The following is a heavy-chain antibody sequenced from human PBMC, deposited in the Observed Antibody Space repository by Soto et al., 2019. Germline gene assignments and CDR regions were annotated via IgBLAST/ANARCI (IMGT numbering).Heavy chain of an antibody. CDR1: GGSISSGCYY. V-gene: IGHV4-31*03. CDR3: ARAPGTTANAFDV. Sequence: TSETLSLTCTVSGGSISSGCYYWSWIRQHPGKGLEWIGYIYYSGSTYYNPSLKSRVTISVDTSKNQFSLKLSSVTAADTAVYYCARAPGTTANAFDVWGQGTMVTVS. D-gene: IGHD1-7*01. J-gene: IGHJ3*01. CDR2: IYYSGST.